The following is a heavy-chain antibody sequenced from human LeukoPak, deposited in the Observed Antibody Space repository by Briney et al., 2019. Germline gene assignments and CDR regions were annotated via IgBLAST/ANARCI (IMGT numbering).Heavy chain of an antibody. CDR2: INPNSGDT. V-gene: IGHV1-2*02. J-gene: IGHJ4*02. D-gene: IGHD3-16*01. CDR3: ARVVSGGVIWAY. Sequence: ASVKVSCKASGYTFTNYYIHWVRQAPGQALEWVGWINPNSGDTNYAQKLQGRVTMTRDTSIITAFMELSRLTSDDTAVYYCARVVSGGVIWAYWGQGTLVTVSS. CDR1: GYTFTNYY.